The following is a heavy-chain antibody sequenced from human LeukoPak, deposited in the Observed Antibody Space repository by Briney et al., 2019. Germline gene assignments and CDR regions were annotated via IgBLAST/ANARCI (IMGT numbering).Heavy chain of an antibody. Sequence: ASVKVSCKASGYTFTSYYVHWVRQAPGEGLEWMGIINPSGGSTIYAQKFQGRVTMTWDMSTSTVYMELSSLRSEDTAVYYCARGDVGATREARYYFDYWGQGTLVTVSS. CDR1: GYTFTSYY. D-gene: IGHD1-26*01. CDR2: INPSGGST. J-gene: IGHJ4*02. V-gene: IGHV1-46*01. CDR3: ARGDVGATREARYYFDY.